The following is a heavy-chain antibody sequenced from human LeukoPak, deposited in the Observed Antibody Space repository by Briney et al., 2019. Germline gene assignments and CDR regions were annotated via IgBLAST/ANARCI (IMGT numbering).Heavy chain of an antibody. CDR1: GGSISSGGYY. D-gene: IGHD1-7*01. CDR2: TYDSGST. V-gene: IGHV4-31*03. J-gene: IGHJ4*02. CDR3: ARERTYGKLRGVGY. Sequence: PSETLSHTCNVSGGSISSGGYYWNWIRQHPGKGLEWLGYTYDSGSTYYNPSLESRIMISIDTSKNQFSLKLTSVTAADSAIYYCARERTYGKLRGVGYWGPGTLVTVSS.